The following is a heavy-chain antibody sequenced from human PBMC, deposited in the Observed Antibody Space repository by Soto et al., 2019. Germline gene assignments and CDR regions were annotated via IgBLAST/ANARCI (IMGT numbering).Heavy chain of an antibody. Sequence: SETLSLTCTVSGGSIRSSDYYWSWIRQPPGKGLEWIGYIYYTGTTNYYPSLKSRVTMSVDTSKNQFSPKLSSVTAADTAVYYCARLGGYYQALDSWGPGTLVTVSS. V-gene: IGHV4-61*05. CDR2: IYYTGTT. CDR3: ARLGGYYQALDS. D-gene: IGHD3-22*01. J-gene: IGHJ4*02. CDR1: GGSIRSSDYY.